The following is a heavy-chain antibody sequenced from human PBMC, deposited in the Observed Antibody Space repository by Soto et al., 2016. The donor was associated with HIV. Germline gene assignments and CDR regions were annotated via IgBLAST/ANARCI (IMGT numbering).Heavy chain of an antibody. Sequence: EVQLVESGGGLVKPGGSLRLSCAASGFTFSNAWMSWVRQAPGKGLEWVGRIKSKTDGGTTDYAAPVKGRFTISRDDSKNTLYLQMNSLKTEDTAVYYCTTRRRRQLGPDDYWGQGTLVTVSS. V-gene: IGHV3-15*01. D-gene: IGHD6-13*01. CDR3: TTRRRRQLGPDDY. J-gene: IGHJ4*02. CDR1: GFTFSNAW. CDR2: IKSKTDGGTT.